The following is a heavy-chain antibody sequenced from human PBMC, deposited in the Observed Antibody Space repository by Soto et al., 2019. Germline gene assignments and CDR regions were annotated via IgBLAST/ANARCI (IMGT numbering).Heavy chain of an antibody. D-gene: IGHD6-13*01. V-gene: IGHV3-21*01. J-gene: IGHJ3*02. CDR3: ARDQSSSWYYYAFDI. CDR1: GFTFSSYS. Sequence: GGSLRLSWAASGFTFSSYSMNWVLQAPGKGLEWVSSISSSTSYIYYADSVKGRFTISRDNAKNSLYLQMNRLRAEDTAVYYCARDQSSSWYYYAFDIWGQGTMVTVSS. CDR2: ISSSTSYI.